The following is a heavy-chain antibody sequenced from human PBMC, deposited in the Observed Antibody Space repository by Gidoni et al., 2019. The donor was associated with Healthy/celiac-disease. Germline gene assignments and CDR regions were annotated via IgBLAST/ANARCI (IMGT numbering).Heavy chain of an antibody. Sequence: QVQLQESGPGLVQPSQTLSLPCPVPGGPIRSGSYYWRWIRQPAGKGLEWIGRIYTSGSTNYNPSLKSRVTISVDTSKNQFSLKLSSVTAADTAVYYCARVSSGWYHAFDIWGQGTMVTVSS. V-gene: IGHV4-61*02. D-gene: IGHD6-19*01. CDR3: ARVSSGWYHAFDI. CDR1: GGPIRSGSYY. J-gene: IGHJ3*02. CDR2: IYTSGST.